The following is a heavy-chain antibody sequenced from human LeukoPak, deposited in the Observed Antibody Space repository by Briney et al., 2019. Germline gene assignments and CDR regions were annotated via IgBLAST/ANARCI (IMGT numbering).Heavy chain of an antibody. CDR3: AKDQVVVAALPLPDY. CDR1: GFTFSSYR. CDR2: ISGSGGST. D-gene: IGHD2-15*01. V-gene: IGHV3-23*01. J-gene: IGHJ4*02. Sequence: GGSLRLSCAASGFTFSSYRVRWVRQAPGKGVEWVSPISGSGGSTYYAESVKGRFTISRDNSKNTLYLQMNSLRAEDTAVYYCAKDQVVVAALPLPDYWGQGTLVTVSS.